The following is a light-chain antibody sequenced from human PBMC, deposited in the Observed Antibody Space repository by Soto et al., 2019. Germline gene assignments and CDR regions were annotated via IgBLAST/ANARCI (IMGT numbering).Light chain of an antibody. CDR1: SSDVGNYNY. V-gene: IGLV2-14*01. CDR2: GVS. CDR3: TSYTNRSTYV. J-gene: IGLJ1*01. Sequence: QSALAQPASVSGSPGQSITISCTGTSSDVGNYNYVSWFQQRPDKAPKLMIYGVSSRPSGVSNRFSGSKSGNTASLTISGVQAEDEADYYCTSYTNRSTYVFGTGTKVTVL.